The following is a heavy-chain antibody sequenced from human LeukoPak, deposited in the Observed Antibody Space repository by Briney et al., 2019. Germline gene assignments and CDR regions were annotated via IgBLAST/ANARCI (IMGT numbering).Heavy chain of an antibody. CDR3: AKMMGQRLYDYCMDV. V-gene: IGHV3-23*01. J-gene: IGHJ6*03. D-gene: IGHD3-16*01. CDR1: GFAFSHFA. CDR2: MSGSGDGT. Sequence: GGSLRLSCAASGFAFSHFALSWVRQAPGKGLAWVSAMSGSGDGTYYADSVKGRFTISRDNSKNTLYLQMNSLRAEDTAVYYCAKMMGQRLYDYCMDVWGKGTTVTVSS.